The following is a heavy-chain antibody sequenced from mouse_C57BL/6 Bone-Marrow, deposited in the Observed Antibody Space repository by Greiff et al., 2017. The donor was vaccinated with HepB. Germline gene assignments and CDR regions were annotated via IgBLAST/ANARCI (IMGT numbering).Heavy chain of an antibody. D-gene: IGHD1-1*01. Sequence: QVQLKQSGAELVRPGTSVKVSCKASGYAFTNYLIEWVKQRPGQGLEWIGVINPGSGGTNYNEKFKGKATLTADKSSSTAYMQLSSLTSEDSAVYFCARPDLLLRAAMDYWGQGTSVTVSS. CDR3: ARPDLLLRAAMDY. J-gene: IGHJ4*01. CDR1: GYAFTNYL. V-gene: IGHV1-54*01. CDR2: INPGSGGT.